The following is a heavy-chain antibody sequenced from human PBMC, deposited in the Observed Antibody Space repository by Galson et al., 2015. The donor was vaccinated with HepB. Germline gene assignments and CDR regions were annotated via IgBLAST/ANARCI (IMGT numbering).Heavy chain of an antibody. CDR2: IYSGGST. CDR3: ARGANRGASELDY. CDR1: GFTVSSNY. J-gene: IGHJ4*02. V-gene: IGHV3-53*04. D-gene: IGHD1-26*01. Sequence: SLRLSCAASGFTVSSNYMSWVRQAPGKGLEWVSLIYSGGSTFYADSVKGRFTISRHTSKNTLYLQMNTLRAEGTAVYYCARGANRGASELDYWGQGTLVTVSS.